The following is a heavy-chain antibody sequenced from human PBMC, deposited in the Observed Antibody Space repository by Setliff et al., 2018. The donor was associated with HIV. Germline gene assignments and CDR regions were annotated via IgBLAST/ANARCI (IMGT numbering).Heavy chain of an antibody. CDR2: IIPVLGIT. V-gene: IGHV1-69*10. CDR1: GDTFTRST. CDR3: AGLYGDYGGGY. Sequence: GASVKVSCKASGDTFTRSTYTWVRRAPGQGLDWMGGIIPVLGITNYAQKFQGRVILTADESTSTLYMELTSLTYEDTAVYYCAGLYGDYGGGYWGHGTLVTVSS. J-gene: IGHJ4*01. D-gene: IGHD4-17*01.